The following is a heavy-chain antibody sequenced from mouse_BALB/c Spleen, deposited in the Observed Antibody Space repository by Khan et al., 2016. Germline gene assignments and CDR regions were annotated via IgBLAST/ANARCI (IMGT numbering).Heavy chain of an antibody. D-gene: IGHD2-1*01. J-gene: IGHJ1*01. V-gene: IGHV9-4*02. Sequence: QIQLVQSGPELKKPGETVRISCKASGYTFTTAGMQWVQKMPGKGLKWIGWINTHSGVPKYAEDFKGRFAFSLATSASTAYLQISNLKNEDTATYFCARCGNFFHWYFDVWGAGTTVTVSS. CDR1: GYTFTTAG. CDR3: ARCGNFFHWYFDV. CDR2: INTHSGVP.